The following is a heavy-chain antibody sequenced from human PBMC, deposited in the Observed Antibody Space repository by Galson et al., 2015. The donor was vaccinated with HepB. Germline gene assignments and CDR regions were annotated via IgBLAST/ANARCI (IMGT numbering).Heavy chain of an antibody. Sequence: SVKVSCKASGYPFTSYYLHWVRQAPGQGLEWMGIINPSGGSATYAQKLQGRVTMTRDTSTGTVYMELSSLRCEDTAVYYCARGGTARWFDPWGQGTLVTVSS. CDR1: GYPFTSYY. D-gene: IGHD2-15*01. V-gene: IGHV1-46*04. J-gene: IGHJ5*02. CDR2: INPSGGSA. CDR3: ARGGTARWFDP.